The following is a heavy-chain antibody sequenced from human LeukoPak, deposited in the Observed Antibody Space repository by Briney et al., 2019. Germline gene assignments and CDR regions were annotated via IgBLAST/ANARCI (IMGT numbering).Heavy chain of an antibody. V-gene: IGHV3-30*02. D-gene: IGHD3-10*01. CDR2: LQYDENEI. Sequence: PGWSLRLSCAACGLGFSRSGMHWLRQAPGKGLEWVAFLQYDENEIYYAESVKGRFTIFRDNSKNTLYLQMSSLRSDDTAVYYCVSEERAVKDSWGQGTLVSVSS. J-gene: IGHJ4*02. CDR1: GLGFSRSG. CDR3: VSEERAVKDS.